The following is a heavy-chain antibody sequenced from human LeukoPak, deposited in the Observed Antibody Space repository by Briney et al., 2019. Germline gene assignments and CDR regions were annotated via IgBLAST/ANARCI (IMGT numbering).Heavy chain of an antibody. J-gene: IGHJ4*02. CDR2: ISSSSSYI. CDR3: ARDLGGSYLYYFDY. Sequence: PGGSLRLSCAASGFTFSSYSMNWVRQAPGKGLEWVSSISSSSSYIYYADSVKGRFTISRDNAKNSLYLQMNGLRAEDTAVYYCARDLGGSYLYYFDYWGQGTLVTVSS. D-gene: IGHD1-26*01. CDR1: GFTFSSYS. V-gene: IGHV3-21*01.